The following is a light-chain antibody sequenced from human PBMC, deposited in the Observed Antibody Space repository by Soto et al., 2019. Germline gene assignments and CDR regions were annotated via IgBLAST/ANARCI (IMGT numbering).Light chain of an antibody. CDR2: GNI. V-gene: IGLV1-40*01. J-gene: IGLJ2*01. Sequence: QSVLTQPPSVSGAPGQSVTISCTGTSNNIGAGYDVYWYQQLPGTAPQLLIYGNINRPSGVPHRFSGSKSDTTATLIITGLQAEDEADYYCQSYEGSLSGSVFGGGTKLTVL. CDR3: QSYEGSLSGSV. CDR1: SNNIGAGYD.